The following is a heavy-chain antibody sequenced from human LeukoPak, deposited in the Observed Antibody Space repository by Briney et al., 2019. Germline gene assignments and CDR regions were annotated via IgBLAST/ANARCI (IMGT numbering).Heavy chain of an antibody. CDR1: GYTFTGYY. Sequence: GASVKVSCNASGYTFTGYYINWVRQAPAQGIEWMGWINPNSGGTNSAQKFQGRVTMTRDTSISTAYMELSSLSSDDTAVYFCARVCCYDSSAYHGDALDFWGHGTMVTVSS. V-gene: IGHV1-2*02. CDR2: INPNSGGT. J-gene: IGHJ3*01. CDR3: ARVCCYDSSAYHGDALDF. D-gene: IGHD3-22*01.